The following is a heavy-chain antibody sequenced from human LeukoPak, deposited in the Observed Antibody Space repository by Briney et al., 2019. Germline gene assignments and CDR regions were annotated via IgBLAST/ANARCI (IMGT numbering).Heavy chain of an antibody. CDR2: ISGSGGST. CDR1: GFTFSSYA. J-gene: IGHJ6*02. D-gene: IGHD6-19*01. Sequence: GGSLRLSCAASGFTFSSYAMSWVRRAPGKGLEWVSAISGSGGSTYYADSVKGRFTISRDNAKNSLYLQMNSLRAEDTALYYCAKDNRAVAGSGRPYYYGMDVWGQGTTVTVSS. V-gene: IGHV3-23*01. CDR3: AKDNRAVAGSGRPYYYGMDV.